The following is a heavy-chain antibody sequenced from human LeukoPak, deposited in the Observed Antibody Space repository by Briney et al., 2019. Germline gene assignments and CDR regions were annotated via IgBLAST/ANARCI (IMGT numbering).Heavy chain of an antibody. V-gene: IGHV3-30*18. CDR3: AKASRGVVVVAALDY. D-gene: IGHD2-15*01. CDR2: ISYDGSNK. J-gene: IGHJ4*02. Sequence: GGSLRLSCAASGFTFSSYGMHWVRQAPGKGLEGVAVISYDGSNKYYADSVKGRFTISRDNSKNTLYLQMNSLRAEDTAVYYCAKASRGVVVVAALDYWGQGTLVTVSS. CDR1: GFTFSSYG.